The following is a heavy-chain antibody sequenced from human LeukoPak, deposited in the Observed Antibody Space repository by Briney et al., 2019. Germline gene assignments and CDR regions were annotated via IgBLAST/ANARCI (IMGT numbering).Heavy chain of an antibody. D-gene: IGHD2/OR15-2a*01. CDR2: INFDGSTT. CDR3: ARDFFVDS. J-gene: IGHJ4*02. CDR1: GFTFNTYW. Sequence: PGGSLRLSCAASGFTFNTYWMHWVRQAPGRGPVWVSRINFDGSTTDYADSVKGRFTISRDNAKNTLYLQMNSLRAEDTALYYCARDFFVDSWGQGTLVTVSS. V-gene: IGHV3-74*01.